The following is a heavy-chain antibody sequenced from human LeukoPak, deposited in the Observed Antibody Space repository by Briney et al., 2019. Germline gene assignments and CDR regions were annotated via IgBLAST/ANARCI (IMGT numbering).Heavy chain of an antibody. Sequence: SETLSLTCTVSGGSISSSSYYWGWIRQPPGKGLEWIASIYYSGSTYYNPSLKSRVTILGDTSKNQFSLKLSSVTAADTAVYYCARANYYDNSGYSRGAFDIWGQGTMVIVSS. CDR2: IYYSGST. V-gene: IGHV4-39*07. CDR1: GGSISSSSYY. D-gene: IGHD3-22*01. J-gene: IGHJ3*02. CDR3: ARANYYDNSGYSRGAFDI.